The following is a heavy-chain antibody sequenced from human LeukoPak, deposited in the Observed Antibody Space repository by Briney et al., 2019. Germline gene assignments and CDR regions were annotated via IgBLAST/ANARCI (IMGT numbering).Heavy chain of an antibody. V-gene: IGHV3-23*01. D-gene: IGHD6-19*01. J-gene: IGHJ4*02. CDR2: ISGSGGST. Sequence: GGSLRLSCAASGFTFSSYAMSWVRQAPGKGLEWVSAISGSGGSTYYADSAKGRFTISRDNSKNTLYLQMNSLRAEDTAVYYCAKNSGWYFYFDYWGQGTLVTVSS. CDR3: AKNSGWYFYFDY. CDR1: GFTFSSYA.